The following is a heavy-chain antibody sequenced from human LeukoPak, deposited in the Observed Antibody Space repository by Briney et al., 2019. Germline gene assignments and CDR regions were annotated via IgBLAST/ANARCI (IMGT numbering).Heavy chain of an antibody. V-gene: IGHV3-33*06. Sequence: GLSVRLSCAAWGYTFSSYGMQGVRHARGKGLEWVAVIWYDGSNKDYADTVKGRFTISRDNSKNALYLQMNSLRAEDTAVYYCAKFRYYYDSSGSGIDYWGQGTLVTVSS. D-gene: IGHD3-22*01. CDR1: GYTFSSYG. CDR3: AKFRYYYDSSGSGIDY. CDR2: IWYDGSNK. J-gene: IGHJ4*02.